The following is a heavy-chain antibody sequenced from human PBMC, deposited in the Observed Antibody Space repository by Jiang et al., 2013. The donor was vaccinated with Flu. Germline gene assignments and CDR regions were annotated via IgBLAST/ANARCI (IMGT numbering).Heavy chain of an antibody. CDR2: INPGDSDT. V-gene: IGHV5-51*01. D-gene: IGHD2-2*02. J-gene: IGHJ3*02. CDR1: GYSFTAYW. Sequence: GAEVKKPGESLKISCKASGYSFTAYWIGWVRQVPGEGLEWMTLINPGDSDTRYSPSFQGQVAISADKSISTAYLRWSGLKASDTAMYYCARHICDRISCYIDIWGQGTTVTVSS. CDR3: ARHICDRISCYIDI.